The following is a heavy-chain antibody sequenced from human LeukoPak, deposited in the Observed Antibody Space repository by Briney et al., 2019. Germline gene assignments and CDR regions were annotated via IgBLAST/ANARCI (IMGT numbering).Heavy chain of an antibody. Sequence: GGSLRLSCAASGFTFSGSAMHWVRQASGKGLEWVGRIRSKANSYATAYAASVKGRFTISRDDSKNTAYLQMNSLKTEDTAVYYCARDLLGVSSSSWGQGTLVTVSS. CDR3: ARDLLGVSSSS. D-gene: IGHD6-6*01. J-gene: IGHJ5*02. V-gene: IGHV3-73*01. CDR1: GFTFSGSA. CDR2: IRSKANSYAT.